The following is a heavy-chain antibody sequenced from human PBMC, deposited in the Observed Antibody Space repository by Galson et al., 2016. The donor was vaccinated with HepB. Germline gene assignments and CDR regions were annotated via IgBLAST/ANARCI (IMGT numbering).Heavy chain of an antibody. D-gene: IGHD1-1*01. Sequence: SLRLSCAASGFTFSTGDLHWVRQATGKGLEWVSAIGLAGDTYYLDSVRGRFTISRENVRNSLYLQMTSLRAGDTAVYYCAKDLGSWNPYGLDVWGKGTTVTVSS. J-gene: IGHJ6*04. CDR2: IGLAGDT. V-gene: IGHV3-13*01. CDR3: AKDLGSWNPYGLDV. CDR1: GFTFSTGD.